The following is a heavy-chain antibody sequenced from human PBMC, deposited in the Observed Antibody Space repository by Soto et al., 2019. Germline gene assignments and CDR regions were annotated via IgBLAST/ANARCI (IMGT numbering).Heavy chain of an antibody. CDR2: IYHSGTT. D-gene: IGHD2-15*01. J-gene: IGHJ4*02. CDR1: GASISDNW. CDR3: ARHVAVPRTRGFDY. Sequence: QVQLQESGPGLVKPSGTLSLTCAVSGASISDNWWSWVRQPPGKGLEWIGEIYHSGTTTYNPSLKSRVIISVDKAASQIYLTLNSVTAADTAIYYCARHVAVPRTRGFDYWGQGTPVTVSS. V-gene: IGHV4-4*02.